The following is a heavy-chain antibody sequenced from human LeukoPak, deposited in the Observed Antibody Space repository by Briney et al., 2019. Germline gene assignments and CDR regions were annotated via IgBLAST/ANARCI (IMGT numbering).Heavy chain of an antibody. CDR2: ISYDGSNK. D-gene: IGHD4-17*01. V-gene: IGHV3-30-3*01. CDR1: GFTFSSYA. CDR3: AREGPYGDDFDY. Sequence: GGSLRLSCAASGFTFSSYAMHWVRQAPGKGLEWVAVISYDGSNKYYADSVKGRFIISRDNSKNTLYLQMNSLRAEDTAVYYCAREGPYGDDFDYWGQGTLVTVSS. J-gene: IGHJ4*02.